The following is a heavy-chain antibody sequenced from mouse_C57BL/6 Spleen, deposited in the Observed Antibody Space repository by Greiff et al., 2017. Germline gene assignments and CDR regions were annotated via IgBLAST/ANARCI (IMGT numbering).Heavy chain of an antibody. D-gene: IGHD1-1*01. CDR3: ARSGYYGSSYYWYIDI. CDR1: GYAFSSSW. Sequence: VQLQQSGPELVKPGASVKISCKASGYAFSSSWMNWVKQRPGKGLAWIGRIYPGDGDTNYNGKFKGKATLTADKSSSTAYMLISSLTSDYSAFYFCARSGYYGSSYYWYIDIWGTGTTVTVSS. CDR2: IYPGDGDT. J-gene: IGHJ1*03. V-gene: IGHV1-82*01.